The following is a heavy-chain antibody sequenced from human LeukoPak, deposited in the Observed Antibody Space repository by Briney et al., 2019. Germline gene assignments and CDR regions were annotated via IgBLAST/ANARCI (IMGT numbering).Heavy chain of an antibody. Sequence: GGSLRLSCAASGFTFSSAWMSWVRQAPEKGLEWVGRIKSKTDGGTRDYAAPVKGRFTISRDDSKNTLYLQMNSPKTEDTAVYYCTTFDYAAFLIWGQGTMVTVSS. CDR1: GFTFSSAW. CDR3: TTFDYAAFLI. J-gene: IGHJ3*02. V-gene: IGHV3-15*01. CDR2: IKSKTDGGTR. D-gene: IGHD4/OR15-4a*01.